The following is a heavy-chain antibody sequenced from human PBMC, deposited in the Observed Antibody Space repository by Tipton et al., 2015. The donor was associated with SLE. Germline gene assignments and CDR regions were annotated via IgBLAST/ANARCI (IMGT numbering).Heavy chain of an antibody. Sequence: TLSLTCTVSGGSITSSGFYWGWFRQPPGTGLEWIGSIDYSGRTYYTPSLKSQLTISVDTSENQFSLKLNSVTAADTAFYYCARRTSGYAPDYWGQGTLVTVSS. CDR2: IDYSGRT. V-gene: IGHV4-39*07. CDR1: GGSITSSGFY. CDR3: ARRTSGYAPDY. D-gene: IGHD5-12*01. J-gene: IGHJ4*02.